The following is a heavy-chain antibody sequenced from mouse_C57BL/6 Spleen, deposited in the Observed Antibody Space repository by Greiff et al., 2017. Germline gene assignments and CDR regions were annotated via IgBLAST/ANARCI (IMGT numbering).Heavy chain of an antibody. CDR3: AETAQATGVYFDY. D-gene: IGHD3-2*02. CDR2: IHPNSGST. V-gene: IGHV1-64*01. Sequence: QVQLQQPGAELVKPGASVKLSCKASGYTFTSYWMHWVKQRPGQGLEWIGMIHPNSGSTNYNEKFKSKATLTVDKSSSTAYMQLSSLTSEDSAVYYCAETAQATGVYFDYWGKGTTLTVSA. J-gene: IGHJ2*01. CDR1: GYTFTSYW.